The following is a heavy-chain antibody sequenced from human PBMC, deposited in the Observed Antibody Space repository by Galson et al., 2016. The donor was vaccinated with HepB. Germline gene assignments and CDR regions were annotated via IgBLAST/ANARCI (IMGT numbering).Heavy chain of an antibody. CDR2: IIPMFGTA. J-gene: IGHJ3*02. Sequence: ASGGTFSSYGLSWVRQAPGQAFEWTGGIIPMFGTAEYAQKFQGRVTITADESTTTVSMYLSSLKSEDAAVYYCAKVSSAFDIWGQGTMVTVSS. CDR3: AKVSSAFDI. CDR1: GGTFSSYG. V-gene: IGHV1-69*01.